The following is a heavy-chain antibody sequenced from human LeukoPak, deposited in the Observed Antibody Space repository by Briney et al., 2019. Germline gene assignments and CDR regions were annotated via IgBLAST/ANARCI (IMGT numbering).Heavy chain of an antibody. V-gene: IGHV3-30-3*01. J-gene: IGHJ4*02. CDR3: ARPHERWLLRGDFDY. Sequence: GGSLRLSCAASGVTLSSYAMHWVRQAPGKGLEWVAVISYDGSNKYYADSVKGRFTISRDNSKNTLYLQMNSLRAEDTAVYYCARPHERWLLRGDFDYWGQGTLVTVSS. D-gene: IGHD6-19*01. CDR2: ISYDGSNK. CDR1: GVTLSSYA.